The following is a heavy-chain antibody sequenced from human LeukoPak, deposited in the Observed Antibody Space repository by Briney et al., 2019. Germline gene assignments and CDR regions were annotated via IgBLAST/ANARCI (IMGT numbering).Heavy chain of an antibody. V-gene: IGHV4-59*01. CDR1: GGSISSYY. Sequence: SETLSLTCTVSGGSISSYYWSWIRQPPGKGLEWIGYIYYSGSTNYNPSLKSRVTISVDTSKNQFSLKLSSVTAADTAVYYCARENCSGGSCYSRSYFDYWGQGTLVTVSS. D-gene: IGHD2-15*01. CDR3: ARENCSGGSCYSRSYFDY. J-gene: IGHJ4*02. CDR2: IYYSGST.